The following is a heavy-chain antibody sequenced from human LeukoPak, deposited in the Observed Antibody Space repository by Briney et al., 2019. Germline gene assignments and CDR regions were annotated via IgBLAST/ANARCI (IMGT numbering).Heavy chain of an antibody. Sequence: GGSLRLSCEASGFTFGSHAMCWVRQAPGKGLEWVAGIFGSGGSPHYADPVKGRFTISRDNSRNTVYLQINSLRAEDTAVYYCGKTTVGYSSGQKPAWPVDYWGQGTLVTVSS. CDR3: GKTTVGYSSGQKPAWPVDY. CDR2: IFGSGGSP. J-gene: IGHJ4*02. D-gene: IGHD5-18*01. V-gene: IGHV3-23*01. CDR1: GFTFGSHA.